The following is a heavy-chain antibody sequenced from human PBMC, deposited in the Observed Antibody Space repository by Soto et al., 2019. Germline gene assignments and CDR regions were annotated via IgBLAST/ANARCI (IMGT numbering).Heavy chain of an antibody. J-gene: IGHJ4*02. V-gene: IGHV3-9*01. CDR1: GFTFDDYA. Sequence: GGSLRLSCAASGFTFDDYAMHWVRQAPGKGLEWVSGISWNSGSIGYADSVKGRFTISRDNAKNSLYLQMNSLRAEDTALYYCAKDDSSSWYFADYWGQGTLVTVSS. D-gene: IGHD6-13*01. CDR3: AKDDSSSWYFADY. CDR2: ISWNSGSI.